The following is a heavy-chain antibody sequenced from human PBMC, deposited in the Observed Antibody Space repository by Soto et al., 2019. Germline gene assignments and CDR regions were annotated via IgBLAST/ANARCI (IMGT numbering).Heavy chain of an antibody. CDR3: RSADSSSDPQH. Sequence: ASVKVSCKASGGTFSSYTISWVRQAPGQGLEWMGRIIPILGIANYAQKFQGRVTITADKSTSTAYMELSSLRSEDTAVYYCRSADSSSDPQHWGQGTLVTVSS. D-gene: IGHD6-6*01. V-gene: IGHV1-69*02. CDR1: GGTFSSYT. CDR2: IIPILGIA. J-gene: IGHJ1*01.